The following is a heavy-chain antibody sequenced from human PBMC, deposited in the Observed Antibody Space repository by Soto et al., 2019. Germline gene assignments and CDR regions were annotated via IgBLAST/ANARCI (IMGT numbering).Heavy chain of an antibody. CDR2: TYYRSKWYN. Sequence: SQTLSLTCAISVDSVSSNSAAWNLISQSPSRGLEWLGRTYYRSKWYNDYAVSVKSRITINPDTSKNQFSLQLNSVTPEDTAVYYCARDPSYSGYDHVAFDYWGQGTLVTVSS. V-gene: IGHV6-1*01. D-gene: IGHD5-12*01. J-gene: IGHJ4*02. CDR3: ARDPSYSGYDHVAFDY. CDR1: VDSVSSNSAA.